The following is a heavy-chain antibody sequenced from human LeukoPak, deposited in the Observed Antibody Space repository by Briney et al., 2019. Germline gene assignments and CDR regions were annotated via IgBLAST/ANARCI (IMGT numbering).Heavy chain of an antibody. CDR3: ARGQGSALSNYYGSGSYYLTAFDI. CDR1: GYTFTSYY. Sequence: GASVKVSCKASGYTFTSYYMHWVRQAPGQGLEWMGIINPSGGSTSYAQKFQGRVTMTRDTSTSTVYMELSSLRSEDTAVYYCARGQGSALSNYYGSGSYYLTAFDIWGQGTMVTVSS. J-gene: IGHJ3*02. V-gene: IGHV1-46*01. CDR2: INPSGGST. D-gene: IGHD3-10*01.